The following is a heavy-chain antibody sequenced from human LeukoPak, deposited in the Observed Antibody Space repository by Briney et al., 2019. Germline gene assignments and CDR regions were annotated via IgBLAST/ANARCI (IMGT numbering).Heavy chain of an antibody. CDR1: GFTFSHHA. J-gene: IGHJ5*02. D-gene: IGHD2-8*01. V-gene: IGHV3-23*01. CDR3: AKSRTTTNVDWFDP. Sequence: PGGSLRLSCAASGFTFSHHAMSWARQSLGKRLEWVSVIIGDGSNTYYADSVKGRFTISRDNSNNMLYLQMNSLRGEDTAVYYGAKSRTTTNVDWFDPWGQGTLVTVSS. CDR2: IIGDGSNT.